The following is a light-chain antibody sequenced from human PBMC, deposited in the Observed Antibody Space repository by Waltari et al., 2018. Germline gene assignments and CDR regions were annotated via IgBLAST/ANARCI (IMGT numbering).Light chain of an antibody. J-gene: IGLJ3*02. CDR3: SSYTSSSTWV. CDR2: DVS. CDR1: SRYVGGYNY. Sequence: QSALTQPASVPGSPGQSITISCTGTSRYVGGYNYAPWYQQHPGKAPKLMIYDVSNRPSGVSNRFSGSKSGNTASLTISGLQAEDEADYYCSSYTSSSTWVFGGGTKLTVL. V-gene: IGLV2-14*03.